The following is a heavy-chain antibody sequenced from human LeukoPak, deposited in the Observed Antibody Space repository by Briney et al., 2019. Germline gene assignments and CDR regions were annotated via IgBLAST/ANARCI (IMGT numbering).Heavy chain of an antibody. V-gene: IGHV3-9*01. CDR2: ISWNSGSI. CDR1: GFTFDDYA. CDR3: AKGRRGFLTHYFDY. Sequence: GGSLRLSCAASGFTFDDYAMHWVRQAPGKGLEWVSGISWNSGSIGYADSVKGRFTISRDNAKNSLYLQMNSLRAEDTALYYCAKGRRGFLTHYFDYWGQGTLVTVSS. D-gene: IGHD2/OR15-2a*01. J-gene: IGHJ4*02.